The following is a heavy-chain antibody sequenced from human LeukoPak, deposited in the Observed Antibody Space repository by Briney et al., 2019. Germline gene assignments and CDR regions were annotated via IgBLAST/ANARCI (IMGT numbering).Heavy chain of an antibody. J-gene: IGHJ4*02. V-gene: IGHV4-59*01. CDR2: IYYSGST. CDR1: GGSISSYY. CDR3: AGQFGVAPNLDY. D-gene: IGHD3-3*01. Sequence: SETLSLTCTVSGGSISSYYWSWIRQPPGKGLEWIGYIYYSGSTNYNPSLKSRVTISVDTSKNQFSLKLSSVTAADTAVYYCAGQFGVAPNLDYWGRGTLVTVSS.